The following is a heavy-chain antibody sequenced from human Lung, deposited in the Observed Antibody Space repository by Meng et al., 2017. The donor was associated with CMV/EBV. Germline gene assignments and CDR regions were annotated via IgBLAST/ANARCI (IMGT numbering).Heavy chain of an antibody. D-gene: IGHD6-19*01. J-gene: IGHJ4*02. CDR2: ISCYNGDT. V-gene: IGHV1-18*01. CDR3: ARDPSNTSGRYAYFDY. CDR1: GYTFTHHG. Sequence: VKLMQSGAEVKKPGASVRVSCKASGYTFTHHGISWIRQAPGQGLEWMGWISCYNGDTNYAQKFQGRVTMTTDTSTSTAYMDLRSLRSDDTAVYYCARDPSNTSGRYAYFDYWGQGTLVTVS.